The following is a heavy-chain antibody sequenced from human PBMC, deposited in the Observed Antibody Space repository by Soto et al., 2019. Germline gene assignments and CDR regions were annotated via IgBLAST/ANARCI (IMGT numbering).Heavy chain of an antibody. J-gene: IGHJ6*02. CDR2: ISGSGDNT. CDR3: ALPGGTFCGGDCAYYYYYALDV. Sequence: EVQLLESGGGLAQPGGSLTLSCSASGFTFSSYAMTWVRHSPRKGLEWVSGISGSGDNTYYADSVKGRFTVSRDNSKNTQYLQLKNLRVEDTGVYYCALPGGTFCGGDCAYYYYYALDVWGQGTMVTVSS. V-gene: IGHV3-23*01. CDR1: GFTFSSYA. D-gene: IGHD2-21*02.